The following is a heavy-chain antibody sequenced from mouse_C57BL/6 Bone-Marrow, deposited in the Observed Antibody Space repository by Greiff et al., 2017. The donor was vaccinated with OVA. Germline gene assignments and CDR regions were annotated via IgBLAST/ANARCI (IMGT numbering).Heavy chain of an antibody. V-gene: IGHV7-1*01. Sequence: EVNVVESGGGLVQSGRSLRLSCATSGFTFSDFYMEWVRQAPGKGLEWIAASRNKANDYTTEYSASVKGRFIVSRDTSQSILYLQMNALRAEDTAIYYCARDHRLRYYFDYWGQGTTLTVSS. CDR2: SRNKANDYTT. D-gene: IGHD2-4*01. CDR1: GFTFSDFY. J-gene: IGHJ2*01. CDR3: ARDHRLRYYFDY.